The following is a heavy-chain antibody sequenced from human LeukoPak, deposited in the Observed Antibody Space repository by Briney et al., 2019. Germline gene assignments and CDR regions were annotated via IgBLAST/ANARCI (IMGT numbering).Heavy chain of an antibody. J-gene: IGHJ4*02. CDR3: AKEYSGYDFDY. CDR1: GLTLRSNA. V-gene: IGHV3-23*01. CDR2: TSGSGVNS. D-gene: IGHD5-12*01. Sequence: GGSLRLSCAAPGLTLRSNAMSWVRQAQGKGLKGVAATSGSGVNSYYADSVRGRFTISRDNSQNTLYLQMDSLRAEDTALYYCAKEYSGYDFDYWGQGTLVTVSS.